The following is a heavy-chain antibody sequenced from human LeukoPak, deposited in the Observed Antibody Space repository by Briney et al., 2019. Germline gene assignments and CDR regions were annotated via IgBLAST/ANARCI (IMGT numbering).Heavy chain of an antibody. CDR1: GFTFSSYA. D-gene: IGHD2-21*02. CDR2: ISGSGDST. CDR3: ARLVVTANRSDY. Sequence: GGSLRLSCAASGFTFSSYAMSWVRQAPGKGLEWVSAISGSGDSTYYGDSVKGRFTISRDNSKNTLYLQMNSLRAEDTAVYYCARLVVTANRSDYWGQGTLVTVSS. V-gene: IGHV3-23*01. J-gene: IGHJ4*02.